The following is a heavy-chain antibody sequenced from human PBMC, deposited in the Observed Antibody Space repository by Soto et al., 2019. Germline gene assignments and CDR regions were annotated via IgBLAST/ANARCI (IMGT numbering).Heavy chain of an antibody. J-gene: IGHJ4*02. CDR3: ARVGAVAAVDY. CDR2: LYTDDTT. Sequence: GGSLRLSCAASGFIVSSKYMSWVRQAPGKGLEWVSILYTDDTTYYADSVKGRFTISRDNSKNTLYLQMNSLRAEDTAVYYCARVGAVAAVDYWGQGTLVTVSS. D-gene: IGHD6-19*01. V-gene: IGHV3-53*01. CDR1: GFIVSSKY.